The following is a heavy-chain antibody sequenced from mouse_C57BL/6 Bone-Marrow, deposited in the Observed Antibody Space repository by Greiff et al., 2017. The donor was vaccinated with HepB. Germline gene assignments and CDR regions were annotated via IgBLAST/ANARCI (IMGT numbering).Heavy chain of an antibody. J-gene: IGHJ3*01. CDR2: ISNGGGST. CDR3: ARQLGTTVVATNAY. V-gene: IGHV5-12*01. CDR1: GFTFSDYY. Sequence: EVQLVESGGGLVQPGGSLKLSCAASGFTFSDYYMYWVRQTPEKRLEWVAYISNGGGSTYYPDTVKGRFTISRDNAKNTLYLQMSRLKSEDTAMYYFARQLGTTVVATNAYWGQGTLVTVSA. D-gene: IGHD1-1*01.